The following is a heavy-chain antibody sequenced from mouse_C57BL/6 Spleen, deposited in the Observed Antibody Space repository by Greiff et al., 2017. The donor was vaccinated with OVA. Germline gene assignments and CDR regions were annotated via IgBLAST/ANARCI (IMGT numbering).Heavy chain of an antibody. D-gene: IGHD2-3*01. Sequence: VKLMESGPGLVAPSQRLSITCTVSGFSLTSYGVHWVRQPPGKGLEWLVVIWSDGSTTYNSALKSRLSISKDNSKSQVFLKMNSLQTDDTAMYYCARHDEGRDYYAMDYWGQGTSVTVSS. CDR3: ARHDEGRDYYAMDY. V-gene: IGHV2-6-1*01. CDR1: GFSLTSYG. CDR2: IWSDGST. J-gene: IGHJ4*01.